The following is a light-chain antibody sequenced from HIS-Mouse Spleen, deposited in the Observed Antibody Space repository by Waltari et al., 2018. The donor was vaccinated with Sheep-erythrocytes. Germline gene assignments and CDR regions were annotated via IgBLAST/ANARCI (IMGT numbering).Light chain of an antibody. CDR3: CSYAGSYTVV. CDR1: SSDVGGYNY. J-gene: IGLJ2*01. Sequence: QSALTQPRSVSGSPGQSVTISCTGTSSDVGGYNYVSWYQQHPGKAPKLMIYDGSKRPSGVPGRFSGSKSGNTASLTISGLQAEDEADYYCCSYAGSYTVVFGGGTKLTVL. CDR2: DGS. V-gene: IGLV2-11*01.